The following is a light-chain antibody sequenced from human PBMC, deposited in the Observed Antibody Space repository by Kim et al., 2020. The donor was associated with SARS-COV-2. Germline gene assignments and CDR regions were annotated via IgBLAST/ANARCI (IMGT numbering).Light chain of an antibody. V-gene: IGKV1-33*01. Sequence: DIRMAQSPSSLSASVGDRVTITCQASQDISNSLNWYQQKPGKAPKLLIYDASYLKMGVPSRFSGSGSGTDFTITISSLQPEDIATYYCQQYHNLPLSFGPGTKVAIK. J-gene: IGKJ3*01. CDR1: QDISNS. CDR3: QQYHNLPLS. CDR2: DAS.